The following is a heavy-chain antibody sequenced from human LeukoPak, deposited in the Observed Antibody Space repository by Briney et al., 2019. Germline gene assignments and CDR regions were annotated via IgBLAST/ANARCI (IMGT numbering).Heavy chain of an antibody. CDR1: GYTFTCYY. CDR3: ARDGALTGYPAGGDY. V-gene: IGHV1-2*04. J-gene: IGHJ4*02. D-gene: IGHD3-9*01. CDR2: INPNSGGT. Sequence: ASVKVSCKASGYTFTCYYMHWVRQAPGQGLEWMGWINPNSGGTNYAQKFQGWVTMTRDTSISTAYMELSRLRSDDTAVYYRARDGALTGYPAGGDYWGQGTLVTVSS.